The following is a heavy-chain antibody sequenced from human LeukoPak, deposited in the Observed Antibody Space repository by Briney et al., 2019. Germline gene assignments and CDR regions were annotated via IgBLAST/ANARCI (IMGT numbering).Heavy chain of an antibody. CDR1: GGSISSGGYY. D-gene: IGHD3-10*01. CDR2: IYYSGST. Sequence: SETLSLTCTVSGGSISSGGYYWSWIRQHPGKGLEWIGYIYYSGSTYYNPSLKSRVTISVDTSKNQFSLKLSSVTAADTAVYYCARWVMFEWFGELLDAFDIWGQGTMVTVSS. J-gene: IGHJ3*02. CDR3: ARWVMFEWFGELLDAFDI. V-gene: IGHV4-31*03.